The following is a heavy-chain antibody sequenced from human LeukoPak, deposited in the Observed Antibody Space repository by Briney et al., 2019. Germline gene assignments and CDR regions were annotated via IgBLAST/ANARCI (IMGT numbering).Heavy chain of an antibody. D-gene: IGHD4-11*01. J-gene: IGHJ5*02. CDR3: ARGDYSNYVRGTWFDP. V-gene: IGHV4-30-4*01. CDR2: SYYRGSG. Sequence: SQTLSLTCTVSGGFINSGDYYWGWVRQPPGKGLEWIGYSYYRGSGDYHPSLRSRVTISVDTSKNQFSLTLTSVTAADTAVYYCARGDYSNYVRGTWFDPWGQGTLVTVSS. CDR1: GGFINSGDYY.